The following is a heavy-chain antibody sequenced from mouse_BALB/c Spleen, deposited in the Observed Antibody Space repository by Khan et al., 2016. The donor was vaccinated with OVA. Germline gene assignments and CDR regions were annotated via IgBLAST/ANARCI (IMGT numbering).Heavy chain of an antibody. D-gene: IGHD2-14*01. J-gene: IGHJ4*01. CDR1: GYTFTTAG. CDR3: ARERAAYYRYDGGAMDY. Sequence: LQESGETVRISCKASGYTFTTAGMQWVQKMPGKGLKWIGWINTHSGVPKYAEDFKGRFAFSLETSASTAYLQITNLKNEDTATYFCARERAAYYRYDGGAMDYWGQGTSVTVSS. V-gene: IGHV9-4*02. CDR2: INTHSGVP.